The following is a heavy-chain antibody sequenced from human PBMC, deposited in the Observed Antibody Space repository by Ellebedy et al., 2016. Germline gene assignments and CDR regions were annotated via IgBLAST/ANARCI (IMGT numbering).Heavy chain of an antibody. Sequence: SETLSLTCVVYGGSLSGHYWSWIRQPPGKGLEWIGDINHSGSTNYNPSLKSRVTISVDTSKNQFSLKLSSVTAADTAVYYCARRVAAAAGFDYWGQGTLVTVSS. CDR1: GGSLSGHY. V-gene: IGHV4-34*01. CDR3: ARRVAAAAGFDY. CDR2: INHSGST. J-gene: IGHJ4*02. D-gene: IGHD6-13*01.